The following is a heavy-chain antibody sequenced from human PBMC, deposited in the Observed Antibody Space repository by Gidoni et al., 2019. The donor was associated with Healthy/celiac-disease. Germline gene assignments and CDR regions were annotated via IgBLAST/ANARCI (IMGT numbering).Heavy chain of an antibody. CDR1: GDSISSGGFY. Sequence: QVQLQESGPGLVKPSQTLSLTCTVPGDSISSGGFYWSWVRQHPGKGLEWIGSIYYSENTYYNPSLKSRVTISVDTSKNQFSLKLASVTAADTAVYYCARGWVIAGIEHYFDYWGQGTLVTVSS. CDR2: IYYSENT. CDR3: ARGWVIAGIEHYFDY. D-gene: IGHD2-15*01. V-gene: IGHV4-31*03. J-gene: IGHJ4*02.